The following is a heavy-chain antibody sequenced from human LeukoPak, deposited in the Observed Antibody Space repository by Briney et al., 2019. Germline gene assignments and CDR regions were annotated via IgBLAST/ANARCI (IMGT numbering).Heavy chain of an antibody. J-gene: IGHJ5*02. D-gene: IGHD3-10*01. CDR2: IYYSGST. V-gene: IGHV4-59*01. Sequence: PSETLSLTCTVSGGSISSYYWSWIRQPPGKGLEWIGYIYYSGSTSYNPSLKSRVTISVDTSNNQFSLKLSSVTAADTAVYYCARGGGDYNGSGDWFDPWGQGTLVTVSS. CDR3: ARGGGDYNGSGDWFDP. CDR1: GGSISSYY.